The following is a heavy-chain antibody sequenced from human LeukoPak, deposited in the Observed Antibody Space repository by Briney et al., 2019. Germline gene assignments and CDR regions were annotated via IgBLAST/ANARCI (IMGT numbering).Heavy chain of an antibody. J-gene: IGHJ3*02. CDR1: GASISSYY. D-gene: IGHD2-21*02. CDR2: IYTSGST. CDR3: ARASLHDSFAFDM. Sequence: PSETLSLTCTVCGASISSYYWSWIRQPAGKGLEWIGRIYTSGSTNQNPSLKSRVTMSVDTSKHQFSLKLSSVTAADTAVYYCARASLHDSFAFDMWGQGTVVTVSS. V-gene: IGHV4-4*07.